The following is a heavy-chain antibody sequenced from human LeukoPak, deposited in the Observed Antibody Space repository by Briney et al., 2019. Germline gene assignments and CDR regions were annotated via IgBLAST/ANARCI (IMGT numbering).Heavy chain of an antibody. CDR1: GGSIGSGSDY. CDR3: ARDAGEYVGGSAGHYFDY. V-gene: IGHV4-31*03. Sequence: PSQTLSLTCTVSGGSIGSGSDYWSWIRQHPVKGLEWIGYIHDSGSTYYNPSLRGRVSMSLDAPGNQFSLKLTSVTAADTAVYYCARDAGEYVGGSAGHYFDYWGQGTLVTVSS. D-gene: IGHD1-26*01. J-gene: IGHJ4*02. CDR2: IHDSGST.